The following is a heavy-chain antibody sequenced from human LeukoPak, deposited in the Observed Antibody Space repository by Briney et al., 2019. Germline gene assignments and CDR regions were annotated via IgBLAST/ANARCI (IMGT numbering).Heavy chain of an antibody. D-gene: IGHD3-22*01. J-gene: IGHJ2*01. CDR1: GFTFSSYE. V-gene: IGHV3-48*03. CDR2: ISSSGSPI. CDR3: ASGSGSYWYFDL. Sequence: AESLRLSCAPSGFTFSSYEMDWVPHAPGKGLEWVSYISSSGSPIYYADSVKGRFTISRDNAKNSLYLQINSLSADDTAVYYCASGSGSYWYFDLWGRGTLVTVSS.